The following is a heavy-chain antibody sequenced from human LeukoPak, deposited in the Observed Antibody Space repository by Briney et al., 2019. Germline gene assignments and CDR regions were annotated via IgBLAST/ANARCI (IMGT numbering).Heavy chain of an antibody. CDR1: GGSIGSHY. D-gene: IGHD3-22*01. CDR2: IYYSGTT. V-gene: IGHV4-59*11. J-gene: IGHJ3*02. Sequence: PSETLSLTCTVSGGSIGSHYWSWIRQPPGEGLEWIGYIYYSGTTSYDPSLKSRVTISVDTSKNQFSLKLSSVTAADTAVYYCARDDYDSRGEAFDIWGLGTMVTVSS. CDR3: ARDDYDSRGEAFDI.